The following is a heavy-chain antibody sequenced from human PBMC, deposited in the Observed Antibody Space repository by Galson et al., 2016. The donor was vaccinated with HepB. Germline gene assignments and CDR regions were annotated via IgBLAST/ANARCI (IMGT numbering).Heavy chain of an antibody. CDR3: AKDIMRSYYSDYVMDV. Sequence: SLRLSCAASGFTFSIYAMRWVRQAPGKGLEWISVISGSGGTTYYADSVKGRFTISRDNSKKTLHLQMNSLRAEDTAVYYCAKDIMRSYYSDYVMDVWGQGTTVTVSS. V-gene: IGHV3-23*01. CDR2: ISGSGGTT. CDR1: GFTFSIYA. J-gene: IGHJ6*02.